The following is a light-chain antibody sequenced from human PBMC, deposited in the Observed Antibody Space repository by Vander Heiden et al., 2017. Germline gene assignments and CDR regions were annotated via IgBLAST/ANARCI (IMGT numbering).Light chain of an antibody. J-gene: IGKJ4*01. V-gene: IGKV3-11*01. CDR1: QSVNGY. CDR3: QQRSDWPRT. Sequence: DIVLTQSPATLSLSPGERATLSCRASQSVNGYLAWYQQKPGQAPRLLIYDASNRATGIPARFSGSGSGTDFTLSISSLEPEDFAVYYCQQRSDWPRTFGGGTKVEIK. CDR2: DAS.